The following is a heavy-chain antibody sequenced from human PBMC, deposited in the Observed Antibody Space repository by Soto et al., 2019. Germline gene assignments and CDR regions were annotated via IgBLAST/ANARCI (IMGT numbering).Heavy chain of an antibody. CDR1: GYTFPSYA. V-gene: IGHV1-3*01. CDR2: INARIGDT. J-gene: IGHJ6*02. D-gene: IGHD3-10*01. CDR3: ARSPPMSMAGPPSRGRLYYSGMDV. Sequence: GASGKVSGNASGYTFPSYAMHGVHQAPGQRLEWRGYINARIGDTKYSQKFPGRLTISRATSANTAYMELCSLGSEDTAVYYCARSPPMSMAGPPSRGRLYYSGMDVWGQGTMVTVSS.